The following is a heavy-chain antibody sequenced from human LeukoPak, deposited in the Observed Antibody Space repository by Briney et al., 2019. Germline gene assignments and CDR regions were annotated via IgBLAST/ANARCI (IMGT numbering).Heavy chain of an antibody. CDR1: GFTLSDSA. CDR2: IDRPAKSYAT. J-gene: IGHJ5*02. D-gene: IGHD1-26*01. CDR3: TRDRGTYNWLDP. Sequence: WGSLRLSCAASGFTLSDSAIHWVRQASGKGLEWVGLIDRPAKSYATAYGASVGGRFTISRDDSKNTAYLQMDSLKTEDTALYYCTRDRGTYNWLDPWGQGTLVTVSS. V-gene: IGHV3-73*01.